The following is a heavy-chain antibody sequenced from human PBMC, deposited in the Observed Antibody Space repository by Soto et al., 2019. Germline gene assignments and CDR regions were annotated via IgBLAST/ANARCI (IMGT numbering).Heavy chain of an antibody. CDR2: VGGSDPNS. CDR3: AKVSVLSTWQFDL. CDR1: GFTFSSYA. J-gene: IGHJ2*01. D-gene: IGHD2-2*01. V-gene: IGHV3-23*01. Sequence: EVQLLESGGGLVQPGWSLRLSCAVSGFTFSSYAMSWVRRAPGKGLEWVSAVGGSDPNSDYADSVKGRFTISRDISKNTLDLLMNSLRDEDTTLYYCAKVSVLSTWQFDLWGRGTLVTVSS.